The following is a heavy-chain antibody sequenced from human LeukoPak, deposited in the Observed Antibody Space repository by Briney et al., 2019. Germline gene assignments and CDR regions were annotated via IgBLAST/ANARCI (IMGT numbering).Heavy chain of an antibody. CDR3: ARGDSGSYYFDY. D-gene: IGHD1-26*01. Sequence: GGSLRLSCAASGFIFSSYETNWVRQAPGKGLEWVSYISSGGSIIYYADSVKGRFTISRDNAKNSLYLQMNSLRAEDTAVYYCARGDSGSYYFDYWGQGTLVTVSS. CDR1: GFIFSSYE. J-gene: IGHJ4*02. CDR2: ISSGGSII. V-gene: IGHV3-48*03.